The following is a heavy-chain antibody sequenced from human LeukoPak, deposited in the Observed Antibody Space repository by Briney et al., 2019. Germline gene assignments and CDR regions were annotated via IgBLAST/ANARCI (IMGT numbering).Heavy chain of an antibody. J-gene: IGHJ4*02. CDR1: GFTFSSYS. Sequence: GGSLRLSCAASGFTFSSYSMNWVRQAPGKGLEWVSYISSSSSTIYYADSVKGRFTISRDNAKSSLYLQMNSLRAEDTAVYYCARGEDYYGSGGYYDFDYWGQGTLVTVSS. CDR3: ARGEDYYGSGGYYDFDY. CDR2: ISSSSSTI. V-gene: IGHV3-48*01. D-gene: IGHD3-10*01.